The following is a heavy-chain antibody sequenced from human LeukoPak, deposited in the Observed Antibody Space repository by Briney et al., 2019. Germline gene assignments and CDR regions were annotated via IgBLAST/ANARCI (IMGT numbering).Heavy chain of an antibody. CDR1: GFTFSSYA. Sequence: PGGSLRLSCAASGFTFSSYAMSWVRQAPGKGLEWVSAISGSGGSTHYADSVKGRFTISRDNSKNTLYLQMNSLRAEDTAVYYCAKDTIRFLEWSPESWFDPWGQGTLVTVSS. CDR3: AKDTIRFLEWSPESWFDP. CDR2: ISGSGGST. J-gene: IGHJ5*02. V-gene: IGHV3-23*01. D-gene: IGHD3-3*01.